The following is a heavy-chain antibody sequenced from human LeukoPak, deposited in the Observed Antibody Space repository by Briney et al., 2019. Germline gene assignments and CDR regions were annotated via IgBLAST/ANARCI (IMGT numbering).Heavy chain of an antibody. CDR1: GYSISSGYY. D-gene: IGHD2-2*01. V-gene: IGHV4-38-2*01. J-gene: IGHJ6*03. CDR3: ASRPLGYCSSTSCPGDYYMDV. Sequence: PETLSLTCAVSGYSISSGYYWGWIRQPPGKGLEWIGSIYHSGSTYYNPSLKSRVTISVDTSKNQFPLKLSSVTAADTAVYYCASRPLGYCSSTSCPGDYYMDVWGKGTTVTVSS. CDR2: IYHSGST.